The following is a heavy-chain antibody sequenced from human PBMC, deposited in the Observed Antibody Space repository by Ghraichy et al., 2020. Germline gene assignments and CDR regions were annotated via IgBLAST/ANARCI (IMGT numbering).Heavy chain of an antibody. J-gene: IGHJ4*02. V-gene: IGHV3-21*01. CDR3: ARDRDSGYDFGY. CDR1: GFTFSSYS. CDR2: ISSSSYI. Sequence: GESLNISCAASGFTFSSYSMNWVRQAPGKGLEWVSSISSSSYIYYADSVKGRFTISRDNAKNSLYLQMNSLRAEDTAVYYCARDRDSGYDFGYWGQGTLVTVSS. D-gene: IGHD5-12*01.